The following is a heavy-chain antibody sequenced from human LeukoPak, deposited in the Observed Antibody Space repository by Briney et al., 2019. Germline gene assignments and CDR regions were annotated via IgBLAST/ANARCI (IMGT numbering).Heavy chain of an antibody. V-gene: IGHV5-51*01. J-gene: IGHJ5*02. CDR2: IYPGDSNI. CDR3: VLSMVRGASPHWFDP. Sequence: GESLKISCKGSGXSFTSYCIGWVRQMPGKGLEWMGIIYPGDSNIRYSPSFQGQVTISADKSISTAYLQWSSLKASDTAMYYCVLSMVRGASPHWFDPWGQGTLVTVSS. CDR1: GXSFTSYC. D-gene: IGHD3-10*01.